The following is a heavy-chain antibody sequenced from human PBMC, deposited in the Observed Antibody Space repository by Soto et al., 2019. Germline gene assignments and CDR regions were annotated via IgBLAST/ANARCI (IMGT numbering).Heavy chain of an antibody. CDR1: GYTFTSYA. D-gene: IGHD6-13*01. V-gene: IGHV1-3*01. J-gene: IGHJ6*02. Sequence: GASVKVSCKASGYTFTSYAMHWVRQAPGQRLEWMGWINAGNGNTKYSQKFQGRVTITRDTSASTAYMELSSLRSEDTAVYYCARDQGEIYSSSWYLSFHYYYGMDVWGQGTTVTVSS. CDR3: ARDQGEIYSSSWYLSFHYYYGMDV. CDR2: INAGNGNT.